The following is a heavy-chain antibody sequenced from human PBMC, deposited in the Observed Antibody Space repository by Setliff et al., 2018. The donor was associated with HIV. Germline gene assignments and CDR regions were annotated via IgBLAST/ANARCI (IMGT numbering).Heavy chain of an antibody. J-gene: IGHJ4*02. CDR2: IYATGST. V-gene: IGHV4-4*09. Sequence: SETLSLTCTVSGGSINSYYWSWIRQPPGKGLEWIGYIYATGSTNYNPSLMSRLTMSVDTSKNHFSLKLSSVTAADTAVYYCARDYYDKSGFPHYYFDYWGQGALGTVSS. CDR3: ARDYYDKSGFPHYYFDY. D-gene: IGHD3-22*01. CDR1: GGSINSYY.